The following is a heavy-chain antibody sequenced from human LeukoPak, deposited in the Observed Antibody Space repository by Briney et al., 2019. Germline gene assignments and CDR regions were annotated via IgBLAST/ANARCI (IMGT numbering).Heavy chain of an antibody. CDR1: GFTFSSYA. J-gene: IGHJ3*02. Sequence: GGSLRLSCAASGFTFSSYAMHWVRQAPGKGLEWVAVISYDGSNKYYADSVKGRFTISRDNSKNTLYLQMNSLRAEDTAVYYCARERSEGWLVRPPDAFDIWGQGTMVTVSS. CDR3: ARERSEGWLVRPPDAFDI. V-gene: IGHV3-30*04. CDR2: ISYDGSNK. D-gene: IGHD6-19*01.